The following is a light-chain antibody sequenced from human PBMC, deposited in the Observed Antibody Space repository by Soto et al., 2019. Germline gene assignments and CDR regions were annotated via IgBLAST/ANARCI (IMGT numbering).Light chain of an antibody. CDR3: SAYTASRNYL. V-gene: IGLV2-14*03. CDR2: NVY. Sequence: QSALAQPASVSGSPGQSITISCTGTSSDVGAYNFVSWHQQHPGKAPILMIYNVYDRPSGISYRFSGSKSGNTASLTISGLQGEDEADYYCSAYTASRNYLFGRGTKVTV. CDR1: SSDVGAYNF. J-gene: IGLJ1*01.